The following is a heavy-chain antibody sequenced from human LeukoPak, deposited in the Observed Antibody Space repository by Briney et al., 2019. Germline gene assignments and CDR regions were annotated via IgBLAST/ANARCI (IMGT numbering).Heavy chain of an antibody. V-gene: IGHV3-48*01. CDR2: ISSSGSAI. CDR3: ASHSYGYNH. Sequence: GGSLRLSCAASGFTFSDYSTNWVRQAPGKGLEWVSYISSSGSAIYYADSVKGRFTISRDNAKNSLYLQMNSLRAEDTAVYYCASHSYGYNHWGQGTLVTVSS. D-gene: IGHD3-16*01. CDR1: GFTFSDYS. J-gene: IGHJ5*02.